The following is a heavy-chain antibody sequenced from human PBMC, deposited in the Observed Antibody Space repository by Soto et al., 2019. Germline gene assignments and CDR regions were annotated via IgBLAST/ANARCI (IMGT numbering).Heavy chain of an antibody. V-gene: IGHV3-23*01. Sequence: GGSLRLSCAASGFTFNNYAMAWVRQAPGKGLEWVSAISGSGGTTHYADSVRGRFTVSRDNPKSTLYLQMFSLRAEDTDDYYSARSRIKPPYCSTTSCYAYYYYSMDVWGRGTTVTVSS. CDR3: ARSRIKPPYCSTTSCYAYYYYSMDV. J-gene: IGHJ6*02. CDR1: GFTFNNYA. D-gene: IGHD2-2*01. CDR2: ISGSGGTT.